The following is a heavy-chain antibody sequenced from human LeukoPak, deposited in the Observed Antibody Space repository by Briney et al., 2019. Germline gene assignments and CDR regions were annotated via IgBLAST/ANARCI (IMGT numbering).Heavy chain of an antibody. V-gene: IGHV4-34*01. CDR2: INHSGST. CDR1: GGSFSGYY. CDR3: ARAFTMVIWRNWFDP. D-gene: IGHD2-21*01. Sequence: PSETLSLTCAVYGGSFSGYYWSWIRQPPGKGLEWIGEINHSGSTNYNPSLKSRVTISVDTSKNQFSQKLSSVTAADTAVYYCARAFTMVIWRNWFDPWGQGTLVTVSS. J-gene: IGHJ5*02.